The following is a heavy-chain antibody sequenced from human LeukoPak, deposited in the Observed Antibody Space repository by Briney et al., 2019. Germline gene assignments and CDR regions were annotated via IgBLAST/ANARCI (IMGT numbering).Heavy chain of an antibody. J-gene: IGHJ4*02. CDR1: GATFSSYA. CDR3: ARAQAAAYPFDY. V-gene: IGHV1-69*06. CDR2: IIPIFGTA. Sequence: SVKVSCKASGATFSSYAISWVRQAPGQGLEWMGGIIPIFGTANYAQKFQGRGTITADKSTSTAYMELSSLRSEDTAVYYCARAQAAAYPFDYWGQRTLVTVSS. D-gene: IGHD6-13*01.